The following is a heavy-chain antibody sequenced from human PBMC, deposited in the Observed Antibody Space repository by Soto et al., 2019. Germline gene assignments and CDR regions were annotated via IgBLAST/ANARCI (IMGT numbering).Heavy chain of an antibody. CDR3: ARSLFHPYGDYVSYWFDP. Sequence: ASVKVSCKASGYTFTSYYMHWVRQAPGQGLEWMGIINPSGGSTSYAQKFQGRATMTRDTSTSTVYMELSSLRSEDTAVYYCARSLFHPYGDYVSYWFDPWGQGTLVTVSS. CDR2: INPSGGST. V-gene: IGHV1-46*01. D-gene: IGHD4-17*01. CDR1: GYTFTSYY. J-gene: IGHJ5*02.